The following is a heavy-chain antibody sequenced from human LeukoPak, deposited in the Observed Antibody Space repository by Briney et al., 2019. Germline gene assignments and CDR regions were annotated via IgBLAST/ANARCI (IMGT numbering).Heavy chain of an antibody. CDR3: ARANSQRGYYYYMDV. J-gene: IGHJ6*03. CDR1: GGTFSSYA. CDR2: IIPIFGTA. D-gene: IGHD6-25*01. Sequence: ASVKVSCKASGGTFSSYAIIWVRQAPGQGLEWMGGIIPIFGTANYAQKFQGRVTITTDESTSTAYMELSGLRSEDTAVYYCARANSQRGYYYYMDVWGKGTTVTVSS. V-gene: IGHV1-69*05.